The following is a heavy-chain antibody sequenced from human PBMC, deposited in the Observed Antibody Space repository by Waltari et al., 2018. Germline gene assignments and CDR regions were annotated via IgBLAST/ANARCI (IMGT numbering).Heavy chain of an antibody. V-gene: IGHV1-69*08. Sequence: QVQLVQSGAEVKKPGSSVKVSCKASGGTFSSYAISWVRQAPGQGLEWRGRILPISGTANSAQKFQGRVTITADKSTSTAYMELSSLRSEDTVVYYCARDGITAAGSYYYYGMDVWGQGTTVTVSS. CDR3: ARDGITAAGSYYYYGMDV. J-gene: IGHJ6*02. D-gene: IGHD6-13*01. CDR2: ILPISGTA. CDR1: GGTFSSYA.